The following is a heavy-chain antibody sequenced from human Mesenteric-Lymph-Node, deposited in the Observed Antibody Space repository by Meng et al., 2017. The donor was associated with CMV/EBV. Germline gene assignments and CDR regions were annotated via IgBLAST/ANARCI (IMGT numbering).Heavy chain of an antibody. D-gene: IGHD2-2*01. Sequence: GESLKISCAASGFTFRVYWMGWVRQAPGKGLEWVANIKEDGTEQYYVDSVKGRFTISRDNAKNSLFLQMNSLRAEDTALYYCARALLGYCSGTSCFVRYGMDVWGQGTTVTVSS. V-gene: IGHV3-7*01. J-gene: IGHJ6*02. CDR1: GFTFRVYW. CDR2: IKEDGTEQ. CDR3: ARALLGYCSGTSCFVRYGMDV.